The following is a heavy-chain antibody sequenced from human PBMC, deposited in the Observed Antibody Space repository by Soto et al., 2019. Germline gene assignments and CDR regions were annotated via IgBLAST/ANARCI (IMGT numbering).Heavy chain of an antibody. D-gene: IGHD5-12*01. V-gene: IGHV3-30*18. CDR1: GFTFSSYG. Sequence: QVQLVESGGGVVQPGRSLRLSCAASGFTFSSYGMHWVRQAPGKGLEWVAVISSDGRSKYYADSVKGRFTISRDNSKNTLYMQMNGLRGEETAVYYCAKDGHDPSPFDCWGQRTLVTVS. CDR2: ISSDGRSK. CDR3: AKDGHDPSPFDC. J-gene: IGHJ4*02.